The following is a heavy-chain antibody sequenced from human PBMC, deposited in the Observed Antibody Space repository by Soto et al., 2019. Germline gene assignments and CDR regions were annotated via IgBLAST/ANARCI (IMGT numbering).Heavy chain of an antibody. V-gene: IGHV4-59*01. CDR1: GDSISAYY. J-gene: IGHJ4*02. Sequence: SETLSLTCTVSGDSISAYYWSWVRQPPGKGLEWIGNIHYNGNTKYNPSLKSRVTMSLDTSKNQFSLRLISVTAADTAKYFCAREGKLGRWLQPLDFSGQGTLVTVSS. CDR2: IHYNGNT. D-gene: IGHD5-12*01. CDR3: AREGKLGRWLQPLDF.